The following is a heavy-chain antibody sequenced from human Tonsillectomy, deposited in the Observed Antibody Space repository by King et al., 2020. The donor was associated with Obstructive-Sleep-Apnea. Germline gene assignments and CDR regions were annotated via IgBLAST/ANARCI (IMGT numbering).Heavy chain of an antibody. Sequence: VQLQESGPGLVKPSETLSLTCTVSGGSISSYYWSWIRQPPGKGLEWIGYIYHSWSTNYNPSLKSRVTTSVDTSKNQFSLKLSSVTAADTAVYYWARECSSTSCLDYWGQGTLVTVSS. CDR3: ARECSSTSCLDY. D-gene: IGHD2-2*01. J-gene: IGHJ4*02. CDR2: IYHSWST. CDR1: GGSISSYY. V-gene: IGHV4-59*01.